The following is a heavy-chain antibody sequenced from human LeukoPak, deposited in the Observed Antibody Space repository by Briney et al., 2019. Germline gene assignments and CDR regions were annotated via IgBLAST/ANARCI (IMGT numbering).Heavy chain of an antibody. D-gene: IGHD4-23*01. V-gene: IGHV3-30*18. CDR1: AFTFSSHG. J-gene: IGHJ3*02. Sequence: GGSLRLSCVASAFTFSSHGMHWVRQAPGKGLEWVAVISNDGSKKYYVDSVKGRFTISRDNSKNTLYLQMNSLRAEDTAVYYCAKDWTTTVVFDAFDIWGQGTMVTVSS. CDR3: AKDWTTTVVFDAFDI. CDR2: ISNDGSKK.